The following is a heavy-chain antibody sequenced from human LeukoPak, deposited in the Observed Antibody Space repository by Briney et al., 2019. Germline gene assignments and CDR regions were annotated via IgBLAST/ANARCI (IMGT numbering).Heavy chain of an antibody. Sequence: GGSLRLSCAASGFTFSSYWMHWVRQAPGKGLVWVSRINSDGSSTSYADSVKGRFTISRDNAKNTLYLQMNSLRAEDTAVYYCAKTTSGSYAPFDYWGQGTLVTVSS. CDR1: GFTFSSYW. D-gene: IGHD1-26*01. CDR3: AKTTSGSYAPFDY. V-gene: IGHV3-74*01. J-gene: IGHJ4*02. CDR2: INSDGSST.